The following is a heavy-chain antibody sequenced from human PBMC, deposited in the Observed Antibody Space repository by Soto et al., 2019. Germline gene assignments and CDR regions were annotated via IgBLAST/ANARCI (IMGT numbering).Heavy chain of an antibody. Sequence: SETLSLTCVVSGGSLSSYYWNWIRQPPGTGLEWIGEINHSGSTNYNPSLKSRVTISVDKSKNQFSLKLSSVTAADTAVYYCAQGFGELSYYYYGMDVWGQGTTVTVSS. D-gene: IGHD3-10*01. CDR1: GGSLSSYY. J-gene: IGHJ6*02. V-gene: IGHV4-34*01. CDR2: INHSGST. CDR3: AQGFGELSYYYYGMDV.